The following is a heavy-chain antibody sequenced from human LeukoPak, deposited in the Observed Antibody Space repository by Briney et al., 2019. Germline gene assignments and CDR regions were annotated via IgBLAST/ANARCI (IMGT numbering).Heavy chain of an antibody. Sequence: SETLSLTCALSTVSGSSGNWWSWVRQPPGKGLEWIGEVHKTGKTNYNPSLKTRVTISIDASKNQLSLELTSVTAADAAVYYCARELLGAPTPGAYWGQGTRVTVSS. CDR2: VHKTGKT. CDR1: TVSGSSGNW. V-gene: IGHV4-4*02. J-gene: IGHJ4*02. D-gene: IGHD7-27*01. CDR3: ARELLGAPTPGAY.